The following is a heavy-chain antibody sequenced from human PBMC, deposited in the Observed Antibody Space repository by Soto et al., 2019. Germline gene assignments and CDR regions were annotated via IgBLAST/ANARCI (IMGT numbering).Heavy chain of an antibody. CDR3: AIAYDYGDYDAFDI. V-gene: IGHV1-2*04. J-gene: IGHJ3*02. CDR2: ISPNSGGT. D-gene: IGHD4-17*01. CDR1: GYTFTGYY. Sequence: QVQLVQSGAEVKKPGASVKVSCKASGYTFTGYYMHWVRQAPGQGLEWMGWISPNSGGTNYAQKFKGWVTMTRDPSISSAYMELSRLRSDDTAVYYCAIAYDYGDYDAFDIWGQGTMVTVSS.